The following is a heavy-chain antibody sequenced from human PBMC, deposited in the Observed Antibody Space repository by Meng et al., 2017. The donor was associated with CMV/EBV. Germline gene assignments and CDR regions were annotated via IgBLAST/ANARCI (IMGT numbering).Heavy chain of an antibody. CDR3: ARETNPYYDFWSGYSGVDAFDI. Sequence: SETLSLTCTVSGYSISSGYYWGWIRQPPGKGLEWIGSIYLSGSTYYNPSLKSRVTISVDTSKNQFSLKLSSVTAADTAVYYCARETNPYYDFWSGYSGVDAFDIWGQGTMVTVSS. V-gene: IGHV4-38-2*02. CDR1: GYSISSGYY. J-gene: IGHJ3*02. D-gene: IGHD3-3*01. CDR2: IYLSGST.